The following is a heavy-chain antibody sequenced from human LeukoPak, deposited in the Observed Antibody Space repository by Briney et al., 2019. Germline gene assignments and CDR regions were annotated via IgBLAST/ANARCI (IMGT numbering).Heavy chain of an antibody. V-gene: IGHV1-18*01. Sequence: ASVTVSCKTSGYTFGNYAITWVRQAPGQGLEWMGWISAYNGNTNYAQKLQGRVTMTTDTSTSTAYMEQRSLRSDDTAVYYCARGVMITFGGVIVPYYFDYWGQGTLVTVSS. CDR3: ARGVMITFGGVIVPYYFDY. J-gene: IGHJ4*02. CDR2: ISAYNGNT. CDR1: GYTFGNYA. D-gene: IGHD3-16*02.